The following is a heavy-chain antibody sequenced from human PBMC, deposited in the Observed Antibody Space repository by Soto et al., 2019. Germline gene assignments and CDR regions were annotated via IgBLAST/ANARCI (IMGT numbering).Heavy chain of an antibody. CDR1: GFTVSSNY. CDR2: IYSGGST. J-gene: IGHJ4*02. V-gene: IGHV3-66*01. Sequence: EVQLVESGGGLVQPGGSLRLSCAASGFTVSSNYMSWVRQAPGKGLEWVSVIYSGGSTYYADSVKGRFTISRDNSKNTLYLQINSLRAEDSAVYYCARDWVTKYYFDYWGQGTLVTVSS. D-gene: IGHD2-21*02. CDR3: ARDWVTKYYFDY.